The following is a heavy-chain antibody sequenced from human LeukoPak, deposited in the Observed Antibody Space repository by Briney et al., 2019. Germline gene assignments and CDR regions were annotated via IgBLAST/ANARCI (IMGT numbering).Heavy chain of an antibody. CDR2: INPSGGTT. CDR3: ARESLTGYSSGWYWFDP. J-gene: IGHJ5*02. D-gene: IGHD6-19*01. Sequence: GASVTVSCKASGGTFSSYAISWVRQAPGQGLEWMGIINPSGGTTSYAQKFQGRVTMTRDTSTSTVYMELSGLRSEDTAVYYCARESLTGYSSGWYWFDPWGQGTLVTVSS. CDR1: GGTFSSYA. V-gene: IGHV1-46*01.